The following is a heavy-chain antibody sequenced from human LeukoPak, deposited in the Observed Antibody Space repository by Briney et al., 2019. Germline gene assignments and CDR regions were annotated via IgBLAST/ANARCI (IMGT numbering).Heavy chain of an antibody. CDR2: ISYDGSNK. CDR3: AHSSSLI. CDR1: GFTFSSYG. Sequence: GGPLRLSCAASGFTFSSYGMHWVRQAPGKGLEWVAVISYDGSNKYYADSVKGRFTISRDNSKNTLHLQMNSLRAEDTAVYYCAHSSSLIWGQGTLVTVSS. J-gene: IGHJ4*02. D-gene: IGHD6-13*01. V-gene: IGHV3-30*03.